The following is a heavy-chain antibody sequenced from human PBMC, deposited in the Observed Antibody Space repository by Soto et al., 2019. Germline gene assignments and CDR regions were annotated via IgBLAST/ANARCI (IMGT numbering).Heavy chain of an antibody. CDR1: GYTFTSYG. Sequence: QVQLVQSGAEVKKPGASVKVSCKASGYTFTSYGISWVRQAPGQGLEWMGWISAYNGNTNYAQKLQGRVTMTTDTSTSTAYMELRSLRSDDTAVYYCARAGAATVTTKFFYYYYVMDVWGQGTTVTVSS. CDR3: ARAGAATVTTKFFYYYYVMDV. J-gene: IGHJ6*02. V-gene: IGHV1-18*04. D-gene: IGHD4-4*01. CDR2: ISAYNGNT.